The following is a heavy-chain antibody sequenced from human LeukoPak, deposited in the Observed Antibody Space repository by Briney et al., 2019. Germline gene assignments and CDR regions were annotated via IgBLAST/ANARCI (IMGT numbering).Heavy chain of an antibody. V-gene: IGHV3-23*01. CDR1: GFTFATYA. CDR3: ARRGAGSGGLHY. D-gene: IGHD6-19*01. CDR2: FYETGKT. Sequence: GGSLRLSCAASGFTFATYAMSWVRQAPGKGLEWVSTFYETGKTDHADSVKGRFTISRDTSKNTLYLQMNSLRAEDTATYYCARRGAGSGGLHYWGQGTLVTVSS. J-gene: IGHJ4*02.